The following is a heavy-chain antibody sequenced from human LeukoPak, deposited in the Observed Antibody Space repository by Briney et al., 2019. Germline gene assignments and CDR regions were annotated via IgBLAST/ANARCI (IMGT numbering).Heavy chain of an antibody. CDR3: ARVRGGAPSLVAAFDI. Sequence: ASVKVSCKASGYTFTSYDINWVRQATGQGLEWVGWMNPNSGNTGYAQKFQGRVTMTRNTSISTAYMELSSLRSEDTAVYYCARVRGGAPSLVAAFDIWGQGTMVTVSS. CDR1: GYTFTSYD. CDR2: MNPNSGNT. J-gene: IGHJ3*02. V-gene: IGHV1-8*01. D-gene: IGHD1-26*01.